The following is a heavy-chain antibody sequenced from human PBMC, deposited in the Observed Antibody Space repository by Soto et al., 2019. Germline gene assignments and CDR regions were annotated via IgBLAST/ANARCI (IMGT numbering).Heavy chain of an antibody. Sequence: ASVKVSCKASGYSFTDYHIHWVRQAPGQGLEWLGRINPKSGGTSAAQKFQGWVTMTTDTSISTASMELTRLTSDDTAVYYCARGLSKVRGVIAYYYYGMDVWGQGTTVTVSS. CDR2: INPKSGGT. CDR1: GYSFTDYH. V-gene: IGHV1-2*04. CDR3: ARGLSKVRGVIAYYYYGMDV. J-gene: IGHJ6*02. D-gene: IGHD3-10*01.